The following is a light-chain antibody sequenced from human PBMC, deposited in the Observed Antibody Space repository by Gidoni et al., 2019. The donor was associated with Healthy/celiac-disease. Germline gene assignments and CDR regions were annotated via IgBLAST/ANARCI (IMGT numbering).Light chain of an antibody. CDR1: QSVSSY. V-gene: IGKV3-11*01. Sequence: EIVLTQSPATLSLSPGERPTLSCRASQSVSSYLAWYQQKPGQAPRLLIYDASNRATGIPARFSGSGSGTDFTLTISSLEPEDFAVYYCQQRSNWPLTFXQXTRLEIK. CDR3: QQRSNWPLT. CDR2: DAS. J-gene: IGKJ5*01.